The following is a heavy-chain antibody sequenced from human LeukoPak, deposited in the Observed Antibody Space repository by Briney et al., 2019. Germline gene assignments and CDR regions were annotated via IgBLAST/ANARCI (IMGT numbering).Heavy chain of an antibody. J-gene: IGHJ4*02. V-gene: IGHV3-33*06. CDR3: AKDQWNPDY. CDR2: VWDDGSSQ. D-gene: IGHD6-19*01. Sequence: QPGRPLRLSCAASGFTFSSYGMHWVRQAPGKGLEWVAVVWDDGSSQNYADSVKGRFTISRDNSKNMLYLQMNSLRAEDTAVYFCAKDQWNPDYWGQGTLVSVSS. CDR1: GFTFSSYG.